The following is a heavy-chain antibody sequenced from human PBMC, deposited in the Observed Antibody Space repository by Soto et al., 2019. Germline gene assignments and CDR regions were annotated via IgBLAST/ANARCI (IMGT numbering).Heavy chain of an antibody. J-gene: IGHJ6*02. Sequence: SETLSLTCSVSGASIRDYHWSWVRQPAGKGLEWIGRLYISGSTKYNPSLKSRVTMSADTSVNQFSLTLRSVTAADTAIYYCARMYNSGFYRPEGDYYFYGMDVWGQGTTVTVSS. V-gene: IGHV4-4*07. CDR3: ARMYNSGFYRPEGDYYFYGMDV. CDR2: LYISGST. CDR1: GASIRDYH. D-gene: IGHD6-19*01.